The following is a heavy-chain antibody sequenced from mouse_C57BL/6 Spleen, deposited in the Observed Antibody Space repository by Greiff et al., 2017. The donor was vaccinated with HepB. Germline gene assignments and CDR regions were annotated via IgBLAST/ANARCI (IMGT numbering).Heavy chain of an antibody. CDR1: GYTFTSYG. CDR3: ARGDSNYGWGYFDV. Sequence: VQLQQSGAELARPGASVKLSCKASGYTFTSYGISWVKQRTGQGLEWIGEIYPRSGNTYYNEKFKGKATLTADKSSSTAYMELRSLTSEDSAVYFCARGDSNYGWGYFDVWGTGTTVTVSS. J-gene: IGHJ1*03. CDR2: IYPRSGNT. D-gene: IGHD2-5*01. V-gene: IGHV1-81*01.